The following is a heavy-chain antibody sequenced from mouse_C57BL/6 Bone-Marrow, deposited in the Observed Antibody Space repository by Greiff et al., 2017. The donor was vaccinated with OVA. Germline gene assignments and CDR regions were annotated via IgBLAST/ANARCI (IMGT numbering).Heavy chain of an antibody. D-gene: IGHD2-4*01. CDR3: ERAAYDYDEGWYFDV. CDR2: IDPSDSYT. V-gene: IGHV1-50*01. J-gene: IGHJ1*03. Sequence: VQLQQPGAELVKPGASVKLSCKASGYTFTSYWMQWVKQRPGQGLEWIGEIDPSDSYTNYNQKFKGKATLTVDTSSSTAYMQLSSLTSEDSAVYYCERAAYDYDEGWYFDVWGTGTTVTVSS. CDR1: GYTFTSYW.